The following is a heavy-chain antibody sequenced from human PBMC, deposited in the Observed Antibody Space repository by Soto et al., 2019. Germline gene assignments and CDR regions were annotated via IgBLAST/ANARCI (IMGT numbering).Heavy chain of an antibody. CDR1: GGSISSYY. D-gene: IGHD3-3*01. CDR3: ARHFYYDFWSGYSRKSWFDP. Sequence: PSETLSLTCTVSGGSISSYYWSWIRQPPGKGLEWIGYIYYSGSTNYNPSLKSRVTISVDTSKNQFSLKLSSVTAADTAVYYCARHFYYDFWSGYSRKSWFDPWGQGTLVTVLL. J-gene: IGHJ5*02. V-gene: IGHV4-59*08. CDR2: IYYSGST.